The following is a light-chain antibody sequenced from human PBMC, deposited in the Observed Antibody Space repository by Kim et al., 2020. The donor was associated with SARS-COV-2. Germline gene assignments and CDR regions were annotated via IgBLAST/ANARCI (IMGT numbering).Light chain of an antibody. CDR3: QQYNAYSKT. Sequence: ASVGDRVTITCRDSQSLSKWLAWYQQKPGKAPKLLIYMASTLESVFPSRFSGSGSETEFTLTINSLQPDDFATYYCQQYNAYSKTFGQGTKVDIK. CDR2: MAS. J-gene: IGKJ1*01. V-gene: IGKV1-5*03. CDR1: QSLSKW.